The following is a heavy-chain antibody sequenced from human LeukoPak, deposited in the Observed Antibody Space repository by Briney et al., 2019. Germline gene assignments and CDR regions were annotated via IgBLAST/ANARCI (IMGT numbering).Heavy chain of an antibody. CDR2: MYSSGST. J-gene: IGHJ4*02. D-gene: IGHD1-26*01. CDR1: GGSVSSGDYY. Sequence: SETLSLTCSVSGGSVSSGDYYWSWIRQPPGKGLEWIGYMYSSGSTYYSPSLKSRVTISVDTSKNQFSLKLSSVTAADTAVYYCVRRMVGAIRPFDYWGQGTLVTVSS. CDR3: VRRMVGAIRPFDY. V-gene: IGHV4-30-4*01.